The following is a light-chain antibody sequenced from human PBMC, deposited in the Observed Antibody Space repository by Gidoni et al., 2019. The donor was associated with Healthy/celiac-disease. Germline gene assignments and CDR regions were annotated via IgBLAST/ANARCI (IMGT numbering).Light chain of an antibody. V-gene: IGKV1-39*01. Sequence: IQMTQSPSSLSASAGDRVIITCRAIQSINNYLNWYQQKPGKAPKLLIYAASNLQSGVSSRFSGSGSGTDFALTISNLQPEDFATYYCQQSYSIPETFGLGTKVEIK. CDR3: QQSYSIPET. CDR2: AAS. J-gene: IGKJ1*01. CDR1: QSINNY.